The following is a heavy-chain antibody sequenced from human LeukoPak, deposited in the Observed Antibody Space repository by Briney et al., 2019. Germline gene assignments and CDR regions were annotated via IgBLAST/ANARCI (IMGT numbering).Heavy chain of an antibody. J-gene: IGHJ4*02. Sequence: SETLSLTCTGSGGSISSYYWSWIRQPPGKGLEGSGYIYYSGSTNYNPSLKSRVTISVDTSKNQFSLKPSSVTAADTAVYYCARGHSSGWYEYNYFDYWGQGTLVTVSS. CDR2: IYYSGST. D-gene: IGHD6-19*01. CDR3: ARGHSSGWYEYNYFDY. V-gene: IGHV4-59*01. CDR1: GGSISSYY.